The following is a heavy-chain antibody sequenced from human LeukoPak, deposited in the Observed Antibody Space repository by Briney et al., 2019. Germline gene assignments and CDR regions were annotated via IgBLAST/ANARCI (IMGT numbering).Heavy chain of an antibody. V-gene: IGHV3-23*01. CDR1: GFTFSSYA. CDR2: ISDSGDIT. Sequence: GGSLRLSCAASGFTFSSYAMSWVRQAPGKGLEWVSGISDSGDITYDADSVKGRFTISRDNSKNTLYLQMNSLRAEDTAIYYCAKGSSSSWFRAPFDIWGQGTMVTVSS. D-gene: IGHD6-13*01. J-gene: IGHJ3*02. CDR3: AKGSSSSWFRAPFDI.